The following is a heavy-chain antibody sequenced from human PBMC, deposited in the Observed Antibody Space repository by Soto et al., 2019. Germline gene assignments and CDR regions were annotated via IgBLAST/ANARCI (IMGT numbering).Heavy chain of an antibody. CDR1: GYTFTSYG. Sequence: ASVKVSCKASGYTFTSYGISWVRQAPGQGLEGMGWISAYNGNTNYAQKLQGRVTMTTDTSTSTADMELRSMRSDDTAVYYCAGSPGGYSGYATRPRWFDPWGKGTVVPV. D-gene: IGHD5-12*01. CDR3: AGSPGGYSGYATRPRWFDP. V-gene: IGHV1-18*01. J-gene: IGHJ5*02. CDR2: ISAYNGNT.